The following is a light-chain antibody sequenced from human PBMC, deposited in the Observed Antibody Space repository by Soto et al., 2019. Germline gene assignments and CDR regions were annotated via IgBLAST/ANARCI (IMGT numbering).Light chain of an antibody. CDR3: TTWDDSLNMV. CDR1: SSNIGSNT. V-gene: IGLV1-44*01. CDR2: SDN. Sequence: QSVLTQPPSASGTPGQRVTISCSGSSSNIGSNTVNWYHQLPGTAPKLVIYSDNQRPSGVPDRFSGSKSGTSASLAISGLQSEDEADYYCTTWDDSLNMVFGGGTKLTVL. J-gene: IGLJ2*01.